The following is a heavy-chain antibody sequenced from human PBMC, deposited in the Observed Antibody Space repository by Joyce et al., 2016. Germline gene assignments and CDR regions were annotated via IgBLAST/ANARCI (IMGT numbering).Heavy chain of an antibody. Sequence: QAHLVESGGGVVQPGRSLRLSCAATGFTFSDSPMHWVRQAPGEGLEWVAVISHDGGITDHADSLEGRFTISRDKSKNTIFLQMNSLRADDTAVYYCARAFGTRTPFYGMDVWGQGTTVTVSS. V-gene: IGHV3-30-3*01. CDR3: ARAFGTRTPFYGMDV. CDR1: GFTFSDSP. D-gene: IGHD1-14*01. CDR2: ISHDGGIT. J-gene: IGHJ6*02.